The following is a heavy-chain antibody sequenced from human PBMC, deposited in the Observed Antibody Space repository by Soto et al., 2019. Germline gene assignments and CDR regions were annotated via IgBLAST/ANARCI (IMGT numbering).Heavy chain of an antibody. Sequence: TSETLSLTCTVSGGSISSYYWSWIRQPPGKGLEWIGYIYYSGSTNYNPSLKSRVTISVDTSKNQFSLKLSSVTAADTAVYYCATNTIFGDTSYFDYWGQGTLVTVSS. CDR2: IYYSGST. J-gene: IGHJ4*02. CDR1: GGSISSYY. D-gene: IGHD3-3*01. V-gene: IGHV4-59*01. CDR3: ATNTIFGDTSYFDY.